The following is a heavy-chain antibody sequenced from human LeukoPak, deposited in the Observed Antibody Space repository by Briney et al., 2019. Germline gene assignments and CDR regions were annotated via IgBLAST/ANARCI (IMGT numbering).Heavy chain of an antibody. CDR2: SYYSGST. Sequence: SETLSLTCTVSGGSISSYYWSWIRQPPGKGLEWIGYSYYSGSTNYNPSLKSRVTISVDTSKNQFSLKLSSVTAADTAVYYCARGGYYGSGNDFRFDPWGKGTTVTVSS. CDR1: GGSISSYY. CDR3: ARGGYYGSGNDFRFDP. J-gene: IGHJ6*04. D-gene: IGHD3-10*01. V-gene: IGHV4-59*01.